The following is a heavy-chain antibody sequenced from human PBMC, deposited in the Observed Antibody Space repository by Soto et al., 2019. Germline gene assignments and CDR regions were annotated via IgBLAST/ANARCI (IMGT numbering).Heavy chain of an antibody. CDR3: ARGWMPGSSWEWYFDY. J-gene: IGHJ4*02. V-gene: IGHV1-69*01. Sequence: QVQLVPSGAEVKKPGSSVKVSCKASGGTFSSYAISWVRQAPGQGLEWMGGIIPIFGTANYAQKFQGRVTITADESTSTAYMELSSLRSEDTAVYYCARGWMPGSSWEWYFDYWGQGTLVTVSS. D-gene: IGHD6-13*01. CDR1: GGTFSSYA. CDR2: IIPIFGTA.